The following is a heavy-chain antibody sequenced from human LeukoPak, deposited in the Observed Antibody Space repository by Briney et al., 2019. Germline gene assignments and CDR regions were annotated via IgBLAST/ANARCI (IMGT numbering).Heavy chain of an antibody. Sequence: SSETLSLTCTVSGGSISSYYWSWIRQPPGKGLEWIGYIYYSGSTNYNPSLKSRVTISVDTSKNQVSLRLSSVTAADTAVYYCARHPFATPFDHWGRGTLLTVSS. J-gene: IGHJ4*02. CDR2: IYYSGST. CDR1: GGSISSYY. CDR3: ARHPFATPFDH. D-gene: IGHD2-15*01. V-gene: IGHV4-59*08.